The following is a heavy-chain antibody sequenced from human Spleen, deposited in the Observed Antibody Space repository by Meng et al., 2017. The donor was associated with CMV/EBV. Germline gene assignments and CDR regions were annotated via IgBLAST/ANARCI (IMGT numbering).Heavy chain of an antibody. V-gene: IGHV4-34*12. D-gene: IGHD3-3*01. Sequence: AGNGWCYGGCCWSWLRPPPGKGMEWFEKIIRSGSATSDPSLNSRVTISVDTSKNQLSLKLSSVTAADTAVYYCARVYDFRSVRNFDYWGQGTLVTVSS. CDR1: GWCYGGCC. CDR3: ARVYDFRSVRNFDY. CDR2: IIRSGSA. J-gene: IGHJ4*02.